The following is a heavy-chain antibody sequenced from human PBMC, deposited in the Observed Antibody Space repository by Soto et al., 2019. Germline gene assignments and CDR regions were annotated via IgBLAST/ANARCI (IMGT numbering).Heavy chain of an antibody. J-gene: IGHJ2*01. CDR2: IIPIFGTA. Sequence: QVQLVQSGAEVKKPGSSVKVSCKASGGTFSSYAISWVRQAPGQGLEWMGGIIPIFGTANYAQKFQGRVTITADKSTSTAYMEMSSLRSEDTAVYYCARASLGAMIGVHWYFDLWGRGTLVTVSS. CDR1: GGTFSSYA. V-gene: IGHV1-69*06. CDR3: ARASLGAMIGVHWYFDL. D-gene: IGHD3-22*01.